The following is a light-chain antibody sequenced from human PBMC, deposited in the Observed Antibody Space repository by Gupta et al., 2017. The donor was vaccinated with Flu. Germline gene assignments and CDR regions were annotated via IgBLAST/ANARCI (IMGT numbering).Light chain of an antibody. J-gene: IGLJ3*02. V-gene: IGLV2-14*01. CDR2: EVS. CDR3: SSYRSSNTQV. Sequence: QSALTQHASVPGSPGQSITISCTGTSSDVGGYNYVSWYQQHPGKAPKLMIFEVSNRPSGVSNRFSGSKSGNTASLTISGLQAGDEADYYCSSYRSSNTQVFGGGTKLTVL. CDR1: SSDVGGYNY.